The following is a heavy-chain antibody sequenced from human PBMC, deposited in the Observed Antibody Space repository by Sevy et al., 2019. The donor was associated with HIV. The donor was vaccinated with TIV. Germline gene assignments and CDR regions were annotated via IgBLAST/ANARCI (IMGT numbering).Heavy chain of an antibody. D-gene: IGHD2-15*01. J-gene: IGHJ6*03. CDR1: GFTVGSTY. V-gene: IGHV3-66*02. CDR2: IYSGGNT. Sequence: GGSLRLSCAASGFTVGSTYMSWVRQAPGKGLEWVSIIYSGGNTYYADSVKGRFIISRDDSRNTQYLQMNSLRGEDTAVYFCAREATRYCSGGDCSRRNYYFYMDIWGKGTTVTVSS. CDR3: AREATRYCSGGDCSRRNYYFYMDI.